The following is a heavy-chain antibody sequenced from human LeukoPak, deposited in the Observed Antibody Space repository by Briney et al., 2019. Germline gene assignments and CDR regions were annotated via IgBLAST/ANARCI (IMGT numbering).Heavy chain of an antibody. J-gene: IGHJ3*02. CDR2: ISSSSSTI. Sequence: HPGGSLRLSCAASEFIFSSYSMNWVRQTPGKGLEWVSYISSSSSTIYYADSVKGRFTISRDNAKNSLYLQMNSLRAEDTAVYYCARDSGSSPGAFDIWGQGTMVTVSS. V-gene: IGHV3-48*04. CDR1: EFIFSSYS. CDR3: ARDSGSSPGAFDI. D-gene: IGHD1-26*01.